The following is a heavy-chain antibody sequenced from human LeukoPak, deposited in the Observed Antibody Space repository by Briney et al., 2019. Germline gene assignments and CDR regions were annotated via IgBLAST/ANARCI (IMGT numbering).Heavy chain of an antibody. CDR3: ARGGWVTDKYFQH. Sequence: SETLSLTCAVYGGSFSGYYWSWIRQPPGKGLEWIGEINHSGSTNYNPSLKSRVTISVDTSKNQFSLKLCSVTAADTAVYYCARGGWVTDKYFQHWGQGTLVTVSS. D-gene: IGHD2-21*02. CDR2: INHSGST. CDR1: GGSFSGYY. V-gene: IGHV4-34*01. J-gene: IGHJ1*01.